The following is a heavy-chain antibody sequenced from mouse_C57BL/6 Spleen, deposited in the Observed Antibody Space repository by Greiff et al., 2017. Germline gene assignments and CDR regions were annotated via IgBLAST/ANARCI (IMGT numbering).Heavy chain of an antibody. CDR2: ILPGSGST. D-gene: IGHD1-1*01. CDR3: ARDLYYYGSSPNWYFDV. J-gene: IGHJ1*03. V-gene: IGHV1-9*01. Sequence: VQLQQSGAELMKPGASVKLSCKATGYTFTGYWIEWVKQRPGHGLEWIGEILPGSGSTNYNEKFKGKATFTADTSSNTAYMQLSSLTTEDSAIYYCARDLYYYGSSPNWYFDVWGTGTTVTGSS. CDR1: GYTFTGYW.